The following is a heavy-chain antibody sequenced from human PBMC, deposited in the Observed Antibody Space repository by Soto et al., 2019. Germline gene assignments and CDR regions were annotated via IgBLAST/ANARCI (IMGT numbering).Heavy chain of an antibody. Sequence: PGESLKISCKGSGYSFTSYWISWVRQMPGKGLEWMGRIDPSDSYTNYSPSFQGHVTISADKSISTAYLQWSSLKASDTAMYYCARHDPQGVVVPAAMVYYYYGMDVWGQGTTVTVSS. J-gene: IGHJ6*02. CDR3: ARHDPQGVVVPAAMVYYYYGMDV. CDR2: IDPSDSYT. D-gene: IGHD2-2*01. V-gene: IGHV5-10-1*01. CDR1: GYSFTSYW.